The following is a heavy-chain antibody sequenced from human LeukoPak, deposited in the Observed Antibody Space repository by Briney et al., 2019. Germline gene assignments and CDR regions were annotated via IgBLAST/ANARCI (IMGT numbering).Heavy chain of an antibody. CDR2: IVPIFGSA. J-gene: IGHJ4*02. Sequence: SVKVSCKSSGGTFSSYSISWVRQAPGQWLEWMGGIVPIFGSANYAQKLQGRVTMTTDTSTSTAYMDLRSLRSDDTAVYYCARDQFYRPYRGEAISFDYWGQGTLVTVSS. CDR1: GGTFSSYS. V-gene: IGHV1-69*05. D-gene: IGHD3-10*01. CDR3: ARDQFYRPYRGEAISFDY.